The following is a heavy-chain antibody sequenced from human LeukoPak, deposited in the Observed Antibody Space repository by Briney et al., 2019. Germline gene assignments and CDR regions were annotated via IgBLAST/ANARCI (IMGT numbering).Heavy chain of an antibody. Sequence: ASVKLSSKASGYTFTSYGISWVRQAPGQGLEWMGWISTYNGNTNYAQKLPGRVTINTDTSTSTAYMELRSLRSDDTAVYYCARGDSSSWSDYWGQGTLVTVSS. CDR2: ISTYNGNT. D-gene: IGHD6-13*01. CDR3: ARGDSSSWSDY. J-gene: IGHJ4*02. CDR1: GYTFTSYG. V-gene: IGHV1-18*01.